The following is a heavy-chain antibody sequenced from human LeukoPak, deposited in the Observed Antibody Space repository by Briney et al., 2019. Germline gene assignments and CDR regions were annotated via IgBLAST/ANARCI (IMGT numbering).Heavy chain of an antibody. CDR3: AKADEVASPTIGPAGY. J-gene: IGHJ4*02. V-gene: IGHV3-23*01. CDR1: RFTFSTYA. Sequence: GGSLRLSCAASRFTFSTYAMSWVRQAPGKGLEWVSSISGSGGSAYYADSVRGRFTISRDNSKNTLYPQMNRLRVEDTAVYYCAKADEVASPTIGPAGYWGQGTLVTVSS. CDR2: ISGSGGSA. D-gene: IGHD5-24*01.